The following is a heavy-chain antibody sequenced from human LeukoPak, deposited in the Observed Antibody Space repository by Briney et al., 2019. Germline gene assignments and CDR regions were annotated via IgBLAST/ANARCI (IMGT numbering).Heavy chain of an antibody. Sequence: GGSLRLSCVASGFIFSDYYMTRVRQAPGKGLEWVSYISYTRSTIYYADSVKGRFTISRDNAQNSLSLQMNSLTVEDAAVYYCARGRVAAAGTKWYFDLWGRGSLVTVSS. CDR1: GFIFSDYY. V-gene: IGHV3-11*01. CDR3: ARGRVAAAGTKWYFDL. CDR2: ISYTRSTI. J-gene: IGHJ2*01. D-gene: IGHD6-13*01.